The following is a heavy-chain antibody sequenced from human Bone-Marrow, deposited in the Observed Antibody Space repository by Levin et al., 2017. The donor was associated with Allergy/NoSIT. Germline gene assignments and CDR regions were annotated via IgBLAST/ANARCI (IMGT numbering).Heavy chain of an antibody. CDR2: INPNSGGT. CDR1: GYTFTGYY. Sequence: GASVKVSCKASGYTFTGYYMHWVRQAPGQGLEWMGWINPNSGGTNYAQKFQGRVTMTRDTSISTAYMELSRLRSDDTAVYYCARNPEYSSSPTLWFGELSSTPTFDPWGQGTLVTVSS. J-gene: IGHJ5*02. V-gene: IGHV1-2*02. D-gene: IGHD3-10*01. CDR3: ARNPEYSSSPTLWFGELSSTPTFDP.